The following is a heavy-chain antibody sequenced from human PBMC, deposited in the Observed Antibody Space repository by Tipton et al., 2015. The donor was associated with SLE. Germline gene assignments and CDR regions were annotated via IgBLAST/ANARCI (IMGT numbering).Heavy chain of an antibody. Sequence: TLSLTCTVSGGSIRIGNYFWSWIRQHPGKGLEWIGYIDYSGGTYSNPSLKTRLSISVDTSKNQFSLKLTSVTAADTAVYYCARGGCSGRSCYPYYYGMDVWGPGTTVTVSS. CDR3: ARGGCSGRSCYPYYYGMDV. D-gene: IGHD2-15*01. V-gene: IGHV4-30-4*01. CDR1: GGSIRIGNYF. CDR2: IDYSGGT. J-gene: IGHJ6*02.